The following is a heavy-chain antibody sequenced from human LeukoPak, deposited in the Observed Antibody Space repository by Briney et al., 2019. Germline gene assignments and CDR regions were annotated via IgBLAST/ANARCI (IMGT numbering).Heavy chain of an antibody. V-gene: IGHV1-69*05. CDR2: IIPIFGTT. CDR3: ARGDSGYDYGFDN. J-gene: IGHJ4*02. D-gene: IGHD5-12*01. Sequence: ASVKVSCKASGGTFSSHAISWVRQAPGQGLEWVGGIIPIFGTTNYAQKFQGRVTITTDESTSTGYMELRSLRSDDTAVYYCARGDSGYDYGFDNWGQGSLVTVSS. CDR1: GGTFSSHA.